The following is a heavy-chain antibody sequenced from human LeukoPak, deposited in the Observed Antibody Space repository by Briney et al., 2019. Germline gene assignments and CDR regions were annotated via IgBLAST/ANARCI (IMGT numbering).Heavy chain of an antibody. J-gene: IGHJ5*02. Sequence: PGGSLRLSCAASGFTFSSSAMHWVRQAPGKGLEWVALISYDGSNEYYADSVKGRFTISRDNSKNTLYLQMNNLRAEDTAMYYCAKDIGYSMAHGFDPWGLGTLVTVSS. V-gene: IGHV3-30*18. CDR1: GFTFSSSA. CDR3: AKDIGYSMAHGFDP. CDR2: ISYDGSNE. D-gene: IGHD3-22*01.